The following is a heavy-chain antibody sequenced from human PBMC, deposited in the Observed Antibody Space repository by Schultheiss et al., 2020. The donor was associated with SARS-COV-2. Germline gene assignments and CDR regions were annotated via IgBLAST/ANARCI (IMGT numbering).Heavy chain of an antibody. V-gene: IGHV4-4*08. J-gene: IGHJ4*02. CDR2: IYTSGST. D-gene: IGHD6-19*01. Sequence: SQTLSLTCTVSGGSISSYYWSWIRQPPGKGLEWIGRIYTSGSTNYNPSLKSRVTISVDTSKNQFSLKLSSVTAADTAVYYCARGSSGIAVAGRILFFDYWGQGTLVTVSS. CDR1: GGSISSYY. CDR3: ARGSSGIAVAGRILFFDY.